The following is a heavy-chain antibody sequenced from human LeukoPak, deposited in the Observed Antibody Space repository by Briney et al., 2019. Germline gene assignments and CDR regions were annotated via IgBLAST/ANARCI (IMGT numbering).Heavy chain of an antibody. J-gene: IGHJ5*02. D-gene: IGHD2-15*01. CDR2: INPNSGGT. V-gene: IGHV1-2*02. Sequence: ASVKVSCKASGYTFTGYYMHWVRQAPGQGLEWMGWINPNSGGTNYAQKFQGRVTMTRDTSISTAYMELSRLTSDDTAVYYCARGRRPIVVVVAALVTNWFDPWGQGTLVTVSS. CDR1: GYTFTGYY. CDR3: ARGRRPIVVVVAALVTNWFDP.